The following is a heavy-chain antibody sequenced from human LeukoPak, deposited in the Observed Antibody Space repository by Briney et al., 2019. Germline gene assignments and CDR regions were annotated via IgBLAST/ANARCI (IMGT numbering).Heavy chain of an antibody. CDR3: ARGGSEQLVRGDYYYGMDV. D-gene: IGHD6-6*01. V-gene: IGHV1-69*13. J-gene: IGHJ6*02. CDR2: IIPIFGTA. CDR1: GGTFISYA. Sequence: SVKVSCKASGGTFISYAISWVRQAPGQGLEWMGGIIPIFGTANYAQKFQGRVTITADESTSTAYMELSSLRSEDTAVYYCARGGSEQLVRGDYYYGMDVWGQGTTVTVSS.